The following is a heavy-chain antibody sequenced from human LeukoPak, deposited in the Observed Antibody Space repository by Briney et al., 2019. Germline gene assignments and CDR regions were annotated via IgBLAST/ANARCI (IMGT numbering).Heavy chain of an antibody. J-gene: IGHJ4*02. V-gene: IGHV1-18*01. Sequence: GASVKVSCKASGYTFTSYGISWVRRAPGQGLEWMGWISAYNGNTNYAQKLQGRVTMTTDTSTSTAYMELRSLRSDDTAVYYCARVISALRRPGHFDYWGQGTLVTVSS. CDR2: ISAYNGNT. CDR3: ARVISALRRPGHFDY. D-gene: IGHD3-3*01. CDR1: GYTFTSYG.